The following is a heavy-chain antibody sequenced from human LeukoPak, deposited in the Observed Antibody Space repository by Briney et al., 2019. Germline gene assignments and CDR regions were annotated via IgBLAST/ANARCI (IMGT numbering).Heavy chain of an antibody. J-gene: IGHJ2*01. CDR2: ISAYNGNT. D-gene: IGHD4-17*01. CDR1: GYTFTSYG. Sequence: ASVKVFSKASGYTFTSYGISWVRQAPGQGLEWMGWISAYNGNTNYAQKLQGRVTMTTDTSTSTAYMELRSLRSDDTAVYYCARVELDDYGDYYWYFDLWGRGTLVTVSS. V-gene: IGHV1-18*01. CDR3: ARVELDDYGDYYWYFDL.